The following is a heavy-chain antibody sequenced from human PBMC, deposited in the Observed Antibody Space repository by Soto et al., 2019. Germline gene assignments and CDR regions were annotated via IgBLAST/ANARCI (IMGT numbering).Heavy chain of an antibody. CDR3: AREGSYSAYNFAHGIQLWSFDF. CDR2: IFSSGST. D-gene: IGHD5-12*01. J-gene: IGHJ4*02. Sequence: LSLTCTVSGGSINTFYWSWVLRPAGKGLEWIGRIFSSGSTSFNPSLESRVAMSVDTSKNHFSLNLSSVTAADMAVYYCAREGSYSAYNFAHGIQLWSFDFWGQGALVTVS. CDR1: GGSINTFY. V-gene: IGHV4-4*07.